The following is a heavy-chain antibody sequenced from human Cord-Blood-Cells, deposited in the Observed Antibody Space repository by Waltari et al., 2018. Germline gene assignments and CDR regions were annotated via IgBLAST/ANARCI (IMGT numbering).Heavy chain of an antibody. Sequence: QVQLVQSGAEVKKPGSSVKVSCKASGGTFSSYAISWVRQAPGQVLEWMGGIIPILGIANYAQKFQGRVTITADKSTSTAYMELSSLRSEDTAVYYCARSRGQQLVLGYYYYYYMDVWGKGTTVTVSS. J-gene: IGHJ6*03. V-gene: IGHV1-69*10. CDR1: GGTFSSYA. CDR3: ARSRGQQLVLGYYYYYYMDV. D-gene: IGHD6-13*01. CDR2: IIPILGIA.